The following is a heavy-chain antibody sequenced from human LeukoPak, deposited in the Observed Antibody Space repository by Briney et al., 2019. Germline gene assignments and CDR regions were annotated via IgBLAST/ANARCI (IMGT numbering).Heavy chain of an antibody. CDR3: ASGAGNYFDY. CDR2: IYPGDSDT. D-gene: IGHD3-10*01. Sequence: ESLKSSCKGSGYSFSSYWIGWVGQVPGKGLEWMGIIYPGDSDTGYSPSFQGQVTISADKSISTAYLQWSSLKASDTAMYYCASGAGNYFDYWGQGTLVTVSS. J-gene: IGHJ4*02. V-gene: IGHV5-51*01. CDR1: GYSFSSYW.